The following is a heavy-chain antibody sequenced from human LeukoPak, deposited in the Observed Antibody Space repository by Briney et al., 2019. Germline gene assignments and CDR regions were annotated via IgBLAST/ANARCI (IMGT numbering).Heavy chain of an antibody. Sequence: GGSLRLSCAASGFTFNSYSMNWVRQAPGKGLEWVSSISGSGSDIYYADSVKGRFTISRDNSKNSLYLQMKSLRAEDTALYYCARRGYHDYSGFDYWGQGTLVTVSS. D-gene: IGHD1-26*01. J-gene: IGHJ4*02. V-gene: IGHV3-21*01. CDR1: GFTFNSYS. CDR3: ARRGYHDYSGFDY. CDR2: ISGSGSDI.